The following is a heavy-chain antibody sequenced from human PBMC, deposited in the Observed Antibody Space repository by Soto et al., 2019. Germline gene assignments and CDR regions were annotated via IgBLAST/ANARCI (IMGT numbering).Heavy chain of an antibody. CDR3: AREKGVSIFGVAPPNYYYMDV. D-gene: IGHD3-3*01. V-gene: IGHV1-69*13. Sequence: ASVKVSCKASGGTFSSYAISWVRQAPGQGLEWMGGIIPIFGTANYAQKFQGRVTITADESTSTAYMALSSLRSEDTAVYYCAREKGVSIFGVAPPNYYYMDVWGKGTTVTVSS. CDR2: IIPIFGTA. J-gene: IGHJ6*03. CDR1: GGTFSSYA.